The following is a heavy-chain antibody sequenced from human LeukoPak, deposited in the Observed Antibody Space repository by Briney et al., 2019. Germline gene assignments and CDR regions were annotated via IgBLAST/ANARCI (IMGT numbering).Heavy chain of an antibody. CDR1: GGSISSLTYY. CDR3: TGYSSGWSSGGGY. Sequence: SETLSLTCTVSGGSISSLTYYWGWIRQPPGKGLEWIASIHYSGTTYYSPSLKSRVAISVDRSNNHFSLRLSSVTAADTAVYFCTGYSSGWSSGGGYWGQGTLVTVSS. CDR2: IHYSGTT. D-gene: IGHD6-19*01. J-gene: IGHJ4*02. V-gene: IGHV4-39*01.